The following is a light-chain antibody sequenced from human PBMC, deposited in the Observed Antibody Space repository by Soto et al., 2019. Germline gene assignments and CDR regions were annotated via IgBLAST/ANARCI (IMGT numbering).Light chain of an antibody. CDR3: QQTYSTPWT. J-gene: IGKJ1*01. CDR1: QSISNW. CDR2: HAS. V-gene: IGKV1-39*01. Sequence: IHMTPSPSSLSASVGDRVTITCRARQSISNWLAWYQQKPGTAPKVLIYHASNLQSGVPSRFSGSASGTDFTLTISSLQPEDFATYHCQQTYSTPWTFGQGTKVDIK.